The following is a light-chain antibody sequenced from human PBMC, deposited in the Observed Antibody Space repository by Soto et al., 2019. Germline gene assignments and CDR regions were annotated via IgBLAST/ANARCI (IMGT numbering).Light chain of an antibody. CDR3: QQYSAWPLT. CDR1: QSIRNN. Sequence: EIVMTQSPAILSVSPEDGATLFCRASQSIRNNFLAWYQHKPGQAPRLLIHGASTRATGVPARFSGSASETEFTLTIRSLQSEDFAVYYCQQYSAWPLTFGGGTKVEI. J-gene: IGKJ4*01. V-gene: IGKV3-15*01. CDR2: GAS.